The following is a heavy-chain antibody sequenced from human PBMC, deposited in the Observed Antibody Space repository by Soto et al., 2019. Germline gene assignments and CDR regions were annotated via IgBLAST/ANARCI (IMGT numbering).Heavy chain of an antibody. J-gene: IGHJ4*02. D-gene: IGHD6-19*01. Sequence: AGGSLRLSCAASGFTFSSYGMHWVRQAPGKGLEWVAVISYDGSNKYYADSVKGRFTISRDNSKNTLYLQMNSLRAEDTAVYYCAKAPPIAVAGQLGYWGQGTLVTVS. CDR1: GFTFSSYG. CDR2: ISYDGSNK. CDR3: AKAPPIAVAGQLGY. V-gene: IGHV3-30*18.